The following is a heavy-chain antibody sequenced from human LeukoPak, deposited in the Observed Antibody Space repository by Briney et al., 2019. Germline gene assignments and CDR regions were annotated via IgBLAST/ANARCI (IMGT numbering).Heavy chain of an antibody. Sequence: ASVKVSCKASGYTFTGYYMHWVRQAPGQGLEWMGWINPNSGGTNYAQKFQGRVTTTRDTSISTAYMELSRLRSDDTAVYYCARAGEYYYDSSGYFFDYWGQGTLVTVSS. D-gene: IGHD3-22*01. CDR1: GYTFTGYY. CDR3: ARAGEYYYDSSGYFFDY. V-gene: IGHV1-2*02. CDR2: INPNSGGT. J-gene: IGHJ4*02.